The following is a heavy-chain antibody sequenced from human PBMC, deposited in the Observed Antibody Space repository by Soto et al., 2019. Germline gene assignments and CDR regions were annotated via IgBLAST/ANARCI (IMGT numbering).Heavy chain of an antibody. CDR1: GYTFTSYD. Sequence: ASVKVSCKASGYTFTSYDINWVRQATGQGLEWMGWMNPNSGNTGYAQKFQGRVTMTRNTSISTAYMELSSLRSEDTAVYYCARGHYYDSSGYPDASDIWGQGTMVTV. J-gene: IGHJ3*02. D-gene: IGHD3-22*01. V-gene: IGHV1-8*01. CDR3: ARGHYYDSSGYPDASDI. CDR2: MNPNSGNT.